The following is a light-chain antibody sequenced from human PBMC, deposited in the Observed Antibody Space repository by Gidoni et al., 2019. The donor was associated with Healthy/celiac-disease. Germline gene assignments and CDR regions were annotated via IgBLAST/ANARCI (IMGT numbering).Light chain of an antibody. CDR2: WGS. V-gene: IGKV4-1*01. J-gene: IGKJ2*01. CDR3: QQYYSTLLYT. Sequence: DLVMTQSRDSLAASLGERATINCKSSQRVLYSSTNKNYFAWYQQKPGQPPKLLIYWGSTRESWVPDRVSGSGSGTEFTLTISSLQAEDVAVYYCQQYYSTLLYTFGQGTKLEIK. CDR1: QRVLYSSTNKNY.